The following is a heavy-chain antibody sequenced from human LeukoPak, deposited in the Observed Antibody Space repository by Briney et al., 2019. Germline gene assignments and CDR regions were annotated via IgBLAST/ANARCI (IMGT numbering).Heavy chain of an antibody. Sequence: QAGGSLRLSCAASGFTFSSYEMNWVRQAPGKGLEWVSYISSSGSTIYYADSVKGRFTISRDNAKNSLYLQMNSLRAEDTAVYYCARDLGTDYSYWGQGTLVTVSS. CDR1: GFTFSSYE. CDR2: ISSSGSTI. CDR3: ARDLGTDYSY. D-gene: IGHD2-21*01. J-gene: IGHJ4*02. V-gene: IGHV3-48*03.